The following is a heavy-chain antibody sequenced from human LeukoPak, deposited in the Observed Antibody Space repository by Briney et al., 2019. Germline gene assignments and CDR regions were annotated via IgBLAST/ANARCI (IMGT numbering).Heavy chain of an antibody. CDR2: ISSTSGFI. CDR1: GFTFSSYS. V-gene: IGHV3-48*01. J-gene: IGHJ4*02. CDR3: ARDKRGHSYGSTEF. D-gene: IGHD5-18*01. Sequence: GGSLRLSCAASGFTFSSYSMNWVRQAPGKGLEWVSYISSTSGFIYYADSVKGRFTISRDNAKNSLSLQMDSLRAEDTAVYYCARDKRGHSYGSTEFWGQGTLATVSS.